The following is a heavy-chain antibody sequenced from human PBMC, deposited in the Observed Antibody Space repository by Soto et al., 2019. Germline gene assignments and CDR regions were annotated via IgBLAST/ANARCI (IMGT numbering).Heavy chain of an antibody. Sequence: EVQLVESGGGLVQPGRSLRLSCAASGFTFDDFAMHWVRQAPGKGLEWVSGISWNSRSIGYADSVKGRFTISRDNAKSSLYLQMNSLRPEDTALYYCAKVGVVRGVRRDWFDPWGQGTLVTVSS. CDR3: AKVGVVRGVRRDWFDP. D-gene: IGHD3-10*01. V-gene: IGHV3-9*01. CDR2: ISWNSRSI. CDR1: GFTFDDFA. J-gene: IGHJ5*02.